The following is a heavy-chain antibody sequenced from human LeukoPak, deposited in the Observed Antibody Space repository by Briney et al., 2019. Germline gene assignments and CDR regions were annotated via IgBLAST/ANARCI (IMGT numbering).Heavy chain of an antibody. V-gene: IGHV4-59*12. Sequence: SETLSLTCTVSGGSISSYYWSWIRQPPGKGLEWIGYIYYSGSTNYNPSLKSRVTISVDTSKNQFSLKLSSVTAADTAVYYCARGGYYDSSGYYEGEYFQHWGQGTLVTVSS. J-gene: IGHJ1*01. CDR2: IYYSGST. D-gene: IGHD3-22*01. CDR1: GGSISSYY. CDR3: ARGGYYDSSGYYEGEYFQH.